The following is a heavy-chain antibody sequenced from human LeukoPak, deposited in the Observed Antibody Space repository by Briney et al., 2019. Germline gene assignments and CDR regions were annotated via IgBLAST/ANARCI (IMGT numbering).Heavy chain of an antibody. D-gene: IGHD3-10*01. CDR1: GGTFSSYA. V-gene: IGHV1-69*13. J-gene: IGHJ6*03. CDR3: ARDATVRGPYGGHHFYSYMDV. CDR2: IIPIFDTA. Sequence: SVKVSCKTSGGTFSSYAISWVRQAPGQGLEWIGDIIPIFDTANYAQKFQGRVTITADESATTSYMELSSLRSEDTAVYYCARDATVRGPYGGHHFYSYMDVWGKGTTVTVSS.